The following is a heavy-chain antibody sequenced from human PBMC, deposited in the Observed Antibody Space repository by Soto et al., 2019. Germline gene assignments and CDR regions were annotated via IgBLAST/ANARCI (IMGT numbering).Heavy chain of an antibody. D-gene: IGHD2-2*01. CDR3: VKGNQLLRYYFEY. CDR2: ITSNGDNT. V-gene: IGHV3-64D*06. Sequence: GGSLRLSCAASGFTFSNFAMHWVRQAPGKGLEYVSGITSNGDNTYHADSVQGRFTISRDNSKSTLYLQMTSLRVEDTAVYYCVKGNQLLRYYFEYWGRGALVTVSS. J-gene: IGHJ4*02. CDR1: GFTFSNFA.